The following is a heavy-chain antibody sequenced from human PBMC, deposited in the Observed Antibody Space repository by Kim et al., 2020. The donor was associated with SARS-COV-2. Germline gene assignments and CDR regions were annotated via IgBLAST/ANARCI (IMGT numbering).Heavy chain of an antibody. CDR1: GGSISSHN. Sequence: SETLSLTCTVPGGSISSHNWSWVRQPPGKGLEWIGYVHWSGRTNYNPSLKSRVTISVDTSKNQFSLKLSSLTAADTAVYYCARADSYDSKKIDLWGRGTLVTVSS. D-gene: IGHD3-22*01. CDR3: ARADSYDSKKIDL. V-gene: IGHV4-59*11. J-gene: IGHJ2*01. CDR2: VHWSGRT.